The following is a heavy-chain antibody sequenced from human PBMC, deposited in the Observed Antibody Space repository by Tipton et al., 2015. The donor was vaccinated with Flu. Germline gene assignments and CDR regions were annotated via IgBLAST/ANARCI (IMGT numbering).Heavy chain of an antibody. CDR2: INQDGSEK. Sequence: SLRLSCAASGFNFRNYAMYWVRQAPGKGLEWVANINQDGSEKYYVDSVKGRFTISRDNAKNSLYLQMNSLRAEDTAFYYCTRSLDYWGQGTLVTVSS. CDR3: TRSLDY. V-gene: IGHV3-7*01. CDR1: GFNFRNYA. J-gene: IGHJ4*02.